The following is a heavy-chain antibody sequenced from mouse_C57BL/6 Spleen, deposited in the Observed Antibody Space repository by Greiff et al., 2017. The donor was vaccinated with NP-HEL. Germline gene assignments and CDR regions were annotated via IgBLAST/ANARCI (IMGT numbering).Heavy chain of an antibody. Sequence: DVKLVESGGGLVQPGGSLSLSCAASGFTFTDYYMSWVRQPPGKALEWLGFIRNKANGYTTEYSASVKGRFTISRDNSQSILYLQMNALRAEDSATYYCARLNWDWYFDVWGTGTTVTVSS. CDR3: ARLNWDWYFDV. CDR2: IRNKANGYTT. J-gene: IGHJ1*03. D-gene: IGHD4-1*02. CDR1: GFTFTDYY. V-gene: IGHV7-3*01.